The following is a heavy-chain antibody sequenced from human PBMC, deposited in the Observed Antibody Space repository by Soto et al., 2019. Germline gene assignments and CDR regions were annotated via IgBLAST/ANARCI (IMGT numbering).Heavy chain of an antibody. J-gene: IGHJ5*02. CDR3: ARDRNPYSSSWYWFDP. CDR2: IWYDGSNK. V-gene: IGHV3-33*08. CDR1: GFPFSSYC. D-gene: IGHD6-13*01. Sequence: GGSLRLSCAASGFPFSSYCMHWVRQAPGKGLEWVAVIWYDGSNKYYADSVKGRFTISRDNSKNTLYLQMNSLRAEDTTVYYCARDRNPYSSSWYWFDPWGQGTLVTVSS.